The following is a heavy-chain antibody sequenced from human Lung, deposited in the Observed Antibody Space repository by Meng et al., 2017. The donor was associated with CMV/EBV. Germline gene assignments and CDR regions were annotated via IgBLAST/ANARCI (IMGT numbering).Heavy chain of an antibody. CDR1: GYTFTSYP. J-gene: IGHJ4*02. D-gene: IGHD2-8*01. V-gene: IGHV1-3*04. CDR3: ATNAFDY. CDR2: INTDNGDT. Sequence: SVNISCKASGYTFTSYPMHWVRQAPGQSLEWMGWINTDNGDTRFSQHLQGRVTISTDTSATTAYMELSSLRLDDTAIYYCATNAFDYWGQGTLVTVSS.